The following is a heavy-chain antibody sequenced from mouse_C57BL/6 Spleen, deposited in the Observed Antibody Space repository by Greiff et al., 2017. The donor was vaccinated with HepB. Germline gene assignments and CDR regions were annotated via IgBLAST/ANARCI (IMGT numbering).Heavy chain of an antibody. J-gene: IGHJ4*01. CDR2: IWSDGST. D-gene: IGHD2-3*01. CDR1: GFSLTSYG. V-gene: IGHV2-6-1*01. Sequence: QVQLQQSGPGLVAPSQSLSITCTVSGFSLTSYGVHWVRQPPGKGLEWLVVIWSDGSTTYNSALKSRLSISKDNSKSQVFLKMNSLQTDDTAMYYCARHPVDGYYAMDYWGQGTSVTVSS. CDR3: ARHPVDGYYAMDY.